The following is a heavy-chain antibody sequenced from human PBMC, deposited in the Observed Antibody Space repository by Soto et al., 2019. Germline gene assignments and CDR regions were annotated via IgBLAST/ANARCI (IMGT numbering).Heavy chain of an antibody. J-gene: IGHJ6*02. CDR3: ASSAGHPGDFFYYNGMDV. CDR2: ISGSGGST. CDR1: GFTFSSYA. Sequence: GGSLRLSCAAPGFTFSSYAMSWVRQAPGKGLEWVSSISGSGGSTYFADSVKGRFTISRENSKNTMYLQMNSLRVEDTAVYYCASSAGHPGDFFYYNGMDVWGQGTTVTVSS. D-gene: IGHD3-10*01. V-gene: IGHV3-23*01.